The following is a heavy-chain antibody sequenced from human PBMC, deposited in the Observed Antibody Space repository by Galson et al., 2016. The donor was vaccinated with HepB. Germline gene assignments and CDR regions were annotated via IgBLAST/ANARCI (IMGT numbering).Heavy chain of an antibody. J-gene: IGHJ4*02. D-gene: IGHD4-17*01. CDR3: ATGGDYDI. CDR1: GFTFSSYA. CDR2: IDGHDDST. Sequence: SLRLSCAASGFTFSSYAMGWVRQAPGKGLEWVSAIDGHDDSTYYADSVRGRFTISRDNSKNTLYLQINSLRAEDTAVYYCATGGDYDIWGQGTLVTVSS. V-gene: IGHV3-23*01.